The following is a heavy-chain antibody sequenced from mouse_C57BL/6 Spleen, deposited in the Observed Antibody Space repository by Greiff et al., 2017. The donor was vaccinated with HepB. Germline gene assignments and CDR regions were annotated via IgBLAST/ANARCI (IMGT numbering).Heavy chain of an antibody. CDR2: IYPGDGDT. CDR3: ARSITTVVATNYFDY. J-gene: IGHJ2*01. V-gene: IGHV1-80*01. CDR1: GYAFSSYW. Sequence: VQLQQSGAELVKPGASVKISCKASGYAFSSYWMNWVKQRPGKGLEWIGQIYPGDGDTNYNGKFKGKATLTADKSSSTAYMQLSSLTSEDSAVYFCARSITTVVATNYFDYWGQGTTLTVSS. D-gene: IGHD1-1*01.